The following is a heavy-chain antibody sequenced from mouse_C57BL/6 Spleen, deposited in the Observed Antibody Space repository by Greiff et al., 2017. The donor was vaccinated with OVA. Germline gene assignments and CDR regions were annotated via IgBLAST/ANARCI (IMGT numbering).Heavy chain of an antibody. D-gene: IGHD2-4*01. Sequence: EVKLVESGGGLVQPGGSLSLSCAASGFTFTDYYMSWVRQPPGKALEWLGFIRNKANGYTTEYSASVKGRFTISRDNSQSILYLQMNALRAEDSATYYCARPYDYDTGFAYWGQGTLVTVSA. J-gene: IGHJ3*01. CDR1: GFTFTDYY. CDR2: IRNKANGYTT. V-gene: IGHV7-3*01. CDR3: ARPYDYDTGFAY.